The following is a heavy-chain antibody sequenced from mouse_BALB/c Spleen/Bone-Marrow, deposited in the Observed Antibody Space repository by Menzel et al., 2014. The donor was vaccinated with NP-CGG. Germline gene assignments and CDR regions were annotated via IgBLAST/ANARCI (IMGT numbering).Heavy chain of an antibody. D-gene: IGHD1-1*02. Sequence: EVQLQQSGPELVRPGASVKISCKASGYTFTDYNMHWMKQSHGKGLEWIGYIYPCNGGSGYNQKFKSKATLTVDNSSTTAYMELRSLTSEDSAVYYCARRGSPYYLDYWGQGTTLTVSS. J-gene: IGHJ2*01. CDR2: IYPCNGGS. CDR3: ARRGSPYYLDY. CDR1: GYTFTDYN. V-gene: IGHV1S29*02.